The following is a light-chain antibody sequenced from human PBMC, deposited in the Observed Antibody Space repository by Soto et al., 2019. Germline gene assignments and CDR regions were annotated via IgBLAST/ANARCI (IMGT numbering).Light chain of an antibody. CDR3: QQYNNWPIT. CDR1: QSVSSSY. CDR2: GAS. V-gene: IGKV3-20*01. J-gene: IGKJ5*01. Sequence: EIGLTQSPGTLSLSPGERATLSCRASQSVSSSYLAWYQQKPGQAPRLLIYGASSRATGIPDRFSGSGSGTDFTLTISSLEPEDFAVYYCQQYNNWPITFGQGTRLEIK.